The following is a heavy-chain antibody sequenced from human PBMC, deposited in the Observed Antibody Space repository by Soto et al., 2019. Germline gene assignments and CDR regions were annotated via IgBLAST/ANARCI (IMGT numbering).Heavy chain of an antibody. Sequence: EVQLLESGGGLVQPGGSLRLSCAASGFTFSSHSMSWVRQAPGKGLEWVSSIGGSGANIYYADSMKGRFTFSRDNSKNTLYLQMSSLRAEDTALYYCARGGVAARRVDYWGQGTLVTVSS. V-gene: IGHV3-23*01. D-gene: IGHD3-16*01. J-gene: IGHJ4*02. CDR2: IGGSGANI. CDR1: GFTFSSHS. CDR3: ARGGVAARRVDY.